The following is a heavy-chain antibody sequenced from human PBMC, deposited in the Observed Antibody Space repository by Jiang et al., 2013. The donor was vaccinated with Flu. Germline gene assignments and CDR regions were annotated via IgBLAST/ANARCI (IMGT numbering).Heavy chain of an antibody. CDR2: INHSGST. Sequence: LLKPSETLSLTCAVYGGSFSGYYWSWIRQPPGKGLEWIGEINHSGSTNYNPSLKSRVTISVDTSKNQFSLKLSSVTAADTAVYYCARHLFSGSYPYWGQGTLVTVSS. CDR1: GGSFSGYY. CDR3: ARHLFSGSYPY. V-gene: IGHV4-34*01. J-gene: IGHJ4*02. D-gene: IGHD1-26*01.